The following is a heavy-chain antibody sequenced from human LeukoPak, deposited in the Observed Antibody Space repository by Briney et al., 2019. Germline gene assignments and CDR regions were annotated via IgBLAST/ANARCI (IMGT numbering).Heavy chain of an antibody. J-gene: IGHJ4*02. Sequence: SETLSLTCTVSGGSISSYYWSWIRQPPGKGLEWIGYIYYSGSTNYNPSLKSRVTISVDTSKNQFSLKLSSVTAADTAVYYCASAEAGLYFDYWGQGTLATVSS. CDR3: ASAEAGLYFDY. D-gene: IGHD6-25*01. CDR1: GGSISSYY. V-gene: IGHV4-59*01. CDR2: IYYSGST.